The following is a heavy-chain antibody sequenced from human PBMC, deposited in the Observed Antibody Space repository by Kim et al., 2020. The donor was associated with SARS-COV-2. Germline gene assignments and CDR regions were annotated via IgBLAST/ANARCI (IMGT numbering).Heavy chain of an antibody. CDR1: GFTFSSYA. D-gene: IGHD3-10*01. J-gene: IGHJ4*01. CDR3: ARDDYGSGSYGVWGSFD. CDR2: ISYDGSNK. Sequence: GGSLRLSCAASGFTFSSYAMHWVRQAPGKGLEWVAVISYDGSNKYYADSVKGRFTISRDNSKNTLYLQMNSLRAEDTAVYYCARDDYGSGSYGVWGSFD. V-gene: IGHV3-30-3*01.